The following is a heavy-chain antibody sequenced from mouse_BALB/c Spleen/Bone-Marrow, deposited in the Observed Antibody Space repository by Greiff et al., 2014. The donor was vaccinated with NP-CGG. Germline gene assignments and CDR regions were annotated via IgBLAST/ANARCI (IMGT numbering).Heavy chain of an antibody. CDR3: ARWEYYAMDY. V-gene: IGHV14-3*02. Sequence: VQLQQPRAELVKPGASVKLSCTASGFNIKDTYMHWVKQRPEQGLEWIGRIDPANGNTKYDPKFQGKATITADTSSNTAYLQLGSLTSEDTAVCYCARWEYYAMDYWGQGTSVTVSS. J-gene: IGHJ4*01. D-gene: IGHD4-1*01. CDR2: IDPANGNT. CDR1: GFNIKDTY.